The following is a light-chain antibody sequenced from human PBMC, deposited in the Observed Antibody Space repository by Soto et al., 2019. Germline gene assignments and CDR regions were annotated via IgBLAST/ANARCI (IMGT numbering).Light chain of an antibody. Sequence: FVLTQSPGTLTLSPGERATFSCRASQSVRGNYIAWYQKKPGQAPRVLIFEASKRATGTPDRFSVSGSGTDFTLTISRLEPEDFAVFYYQQYVNLPFTFGQGTQLEI. CDR1: QSVRGNY. V-gene: IGKV3-20*01. CDR2: EAS. J-gene: IGKJ2*01. CDR3: QQYVNLPFT.